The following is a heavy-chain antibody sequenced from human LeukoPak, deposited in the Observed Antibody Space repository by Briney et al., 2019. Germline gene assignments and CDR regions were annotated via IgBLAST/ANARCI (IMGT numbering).Heavy chain of an antibody. J-gene: IGHJ4*02. CDR3: ARDLAAVVTPGYDY. CDR2: ISYDGSNK. V-gene: IGHV3-30*04. Sequence: PGGSLRLSCAASGFTLSSYAMHWVRQAPAKGLEWVAVISYDGSNKYYADSVKGRFTISRDNSKNTLYLQMNSLRAEDVALYYCARDLAAVVTPGYDYWGQGTLVTVSS. D-gene: IGHD4-23*01. CDR1: GFTLSSYA.